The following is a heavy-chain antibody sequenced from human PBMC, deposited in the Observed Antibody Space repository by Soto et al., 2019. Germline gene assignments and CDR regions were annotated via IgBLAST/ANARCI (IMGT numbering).Heavy chain of an antibody. CDR2: IYYTGTS. CDR1: GGFISNSSYY. J-gene: IGHJ4*02. D-gene: IGHD5-12*01. Sequence: QLQLQESGPGLVKPSETLSLTCTVSGGFISNSSYYWGWIRQPPGKGLEWIGHIYYTGTSYSNPSLKGRVTLSVDTSKNQFSLKLNSMTAADTAVFYCTRLQRRWLSSDSWGQGTLVTVSS. V-gene: IGHV4-39*01. CDR3: TRLQRRWLSSDS.